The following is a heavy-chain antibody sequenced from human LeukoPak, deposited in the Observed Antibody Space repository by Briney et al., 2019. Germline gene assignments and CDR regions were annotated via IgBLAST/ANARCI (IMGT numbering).Heavy chain of an antibody. D-gene: IGHD3-10*01. V-gene: IGHV3-7*01. Sequence: PGVSLRLSCAAAGFTVRGYWVAWVRQAPGKGLEWVANINPASSEKYYVGSVKGRFTISRDNAKNSLYLQMNSLRAEDTAVYYCASYYYGSGTSLGYWGQGTLVTVSS. CDR1: GFTVRGYW. CDR3: ASYYYGSGTSLGY. CDR2: INPASSEK. J-gene: IGHJ4*02.